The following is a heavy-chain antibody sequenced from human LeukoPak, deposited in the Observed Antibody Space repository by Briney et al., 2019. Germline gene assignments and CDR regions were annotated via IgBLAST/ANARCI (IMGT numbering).Heavy chain of an antibody. CDR3: ARHGLARLMGGSYYFDY. CDR1: GGSISSYY. J-gene: IGHJ4*02. Sequence: SETLSLTCTVSGGSISSYYWSWIRQPPGKGLEWIGYIYTSGSTNYNPSLNSRVTISVDTSKNQFSLKLSSVTAADTAVYYCARHGLARLMGGSYYFDYWGQGTLVTVSS. CDR2: IYTSGST. D-gene: IGHD1-26*01. V-gene: IGHV4-4*09.